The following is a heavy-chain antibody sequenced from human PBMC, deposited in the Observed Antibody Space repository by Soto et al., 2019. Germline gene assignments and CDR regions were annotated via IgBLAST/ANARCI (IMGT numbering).Heavy chain of an antibody. CDR3: TTSSGSYYVGDFIDY. Sequence: EVQLVESGGGLVKPGGSLRLSCAASGFTFSNAWMNWVRQAPGKGLEWVGCIKSKTDGGTTDYAAPVKGRFTISRDDSKNTLYLQMNSLKTEDTAVYYCTTSSGSYYVGDFIDYWGQGTLVTVSS. CDR1: GFTFSNAW. J-gene: IGHJ4*02. CDR2: IKSKTDGGTT. V-gene: IGHV3-15*07. D-gene: IGHD1-26*01.